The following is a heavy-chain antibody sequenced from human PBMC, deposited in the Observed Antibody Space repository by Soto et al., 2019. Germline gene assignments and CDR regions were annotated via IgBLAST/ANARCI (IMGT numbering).Heavy chain of an antibody. CDR3: ARSGGYDTDRYFDY. CDR1: GGSINSGDYY. J-gene: IGHJ4*02. V-gene: IGHV4-30-4*01. CDR2: ISYSGST. D-gene: IGHD5-12*01. Sequence: QVQLQESGPGLVKPSQTLSLTCTVSGGSINSGDYYWSWIRQPPGKGLEWIGYISYSGSTYYNPSLKSRVTMSVDTSKNQFSLKLSSVTAADTAVYYCARSGGYDTDRYFDYWGQGTLVTVSS.